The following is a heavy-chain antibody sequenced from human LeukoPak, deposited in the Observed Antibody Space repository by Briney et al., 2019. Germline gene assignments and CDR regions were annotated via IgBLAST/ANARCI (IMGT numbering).Heavy chain of an antibody. V-gene: IGHV4-4*07. J-gene: IGHJ5*02. CDR2: IYTSGST. D-gene: IGHD5-24*01. Sequence: SETLSLTCTVSGGSISSYYWSWIRQPAGKGLEWIGRIYTSGSTNYNPSLKSRVTMSADTSKNQFSLKLSSVTAADTAVYYCARSIDDYTFPNWFDPWGQGTLVTVSS. CDR3: ARSIDDYTFPNWFDP. CDR1: GGSISSYY.